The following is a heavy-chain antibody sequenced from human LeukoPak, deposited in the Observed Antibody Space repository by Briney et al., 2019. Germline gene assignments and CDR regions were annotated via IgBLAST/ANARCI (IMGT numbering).Heavy chain of an antibody. Sequence: GGSLRLSCAASGFTFSSYGMHWVRQTPGKGLEWVAVISYDGSNKYYADSVKGRFTISRDNSKNTLYLQMNSLRAEDTAVYYCAKDITREYYYDSSGYHTYFDYWGQGTLVTVSS. CDR2: ISYDGSNK. D-gene: IGHD3-22*01. CDR1: GFTFSSYG. V-gene: IGHV3-30*18. J-gene: IGHJ4*02. CDR3: AKDITREYYYDSSGYHTYFDY.